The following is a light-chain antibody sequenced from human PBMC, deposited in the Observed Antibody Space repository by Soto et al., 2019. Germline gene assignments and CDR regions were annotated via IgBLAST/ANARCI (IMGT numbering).Light chain of an antibody. CDR2: EVT. V-gene: IGLV2-23*02. CDR1: NSDVGSYNL. CDR3: FSYAGDSVYG. J-gene: IGLJ1*01. Sequence: QSALTQPASVSGSPRQSITISCTGTNSDVGSYNLVSWFQQHPGKAPKLVIYEVTKRPSGVSDRFSGSKSGNTASLTISGLQAEDEADYYCFSYAGDSVYGFGTGTKVTV.